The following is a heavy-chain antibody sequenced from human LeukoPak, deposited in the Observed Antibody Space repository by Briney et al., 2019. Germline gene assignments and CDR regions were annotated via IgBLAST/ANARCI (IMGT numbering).Heavy chain of an antibody. J-gene: IGHJ4*02. CDR2: IYHSGST. D-gene: IGHD3-22*01. CDR3: ARGLSSGYSDYFDY. V-gene: IGHV4-30-2*01. CDR1: GGSISSGGYS. Sequence: SQTLSLTCAVSGGSISSGGYSWSWIRQPPGKGLEWIGYIYHSGSTYYNPSLKSRVTISVDRSKNQFSLKLSSVTAADTAVYYCARGLSSGYSDYFDYWGQGTLVTVSS.